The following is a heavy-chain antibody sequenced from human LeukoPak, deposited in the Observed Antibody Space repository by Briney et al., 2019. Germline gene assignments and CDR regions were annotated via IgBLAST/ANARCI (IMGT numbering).Heavy chain of an antibody. J-gene: IGHJ6*02. CDR3: ARGGLRYCTNGVCYSYYYYGMDV. V-gene: IGHV4-59*01. CDR2: IYYSGST. D-gene: IGHD2-8*01. Sequence: SETLSLTCTVSGGSISSFYWSWIRQPPGKGLEWIGYIYYSGSTNYNPSLKSRVTISVDTSKNQFSLKLSSVTAADTAVYYCARGGLRYCTNGVCYSYYYYGMDVWGQGTTVTVSS. CDR1: GGSISSFY.